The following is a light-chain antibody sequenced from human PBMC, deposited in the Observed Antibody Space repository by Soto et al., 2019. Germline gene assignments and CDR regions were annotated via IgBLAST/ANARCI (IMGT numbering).Light chain of an antibody. CDR3: SSYTTSSTRV. CDR2: EVS. CDR1: NSDVGAFNY. J-gene: IGLJ1*01. V-gene: IGLV2-14*03. Sequence: QSVLTQPASVSGSPGQSIAITCTGTNSDVGAFNYVSWYQKHPDKAPKLMIYEVSNRPSGVSNRFSGSKSVNTATLTISGLQTEDEADYYCSSYTTSSTRVFGTGTKVTVL.